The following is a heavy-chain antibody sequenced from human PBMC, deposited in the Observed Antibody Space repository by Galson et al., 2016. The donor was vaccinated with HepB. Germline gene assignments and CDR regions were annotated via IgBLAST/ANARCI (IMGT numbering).Heavy chain of an antibody. CDR2: IYYSGTT. J-gene: IGHJ4*02. Sequence: ETLSLTCTVSGGSISSSSYYWGWTRQPPGKGLEWIGSIYYSGTTYYNPSLKSRVTISVDTSKNQFSLKLSSVTAADTAVYYCARRYYYDSSAIDYWGQGTLVTVSS. D-gene: IGHD3-22*01. V-gene: IGHV4-39*01. CDR1: GGSISSSSYY. CDR3: ARRYYYDSSAIDY.